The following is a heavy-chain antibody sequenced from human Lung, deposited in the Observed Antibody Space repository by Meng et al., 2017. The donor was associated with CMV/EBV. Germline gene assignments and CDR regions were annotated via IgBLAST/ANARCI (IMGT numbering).Heavy chain of an antibody. Sequence: GESLKISCTAAGFTFDSYGMNWVRQAPGKGLEWVSCITRRSDYTRYAGSVKGRFTISRDNARNSLYLKMNSLRADDTAVYYCARPLYGDYDGDVFDIWGQGTMVTVSS. CDR1: GFTFDSYG. CDR3: ARPLYGDYDGDVFDI. D-gene: IGHD4-17*01. CDR2: ITRRSDYT. V-gene: IGHV3-21*01. J-gene: IGHJ3*02.